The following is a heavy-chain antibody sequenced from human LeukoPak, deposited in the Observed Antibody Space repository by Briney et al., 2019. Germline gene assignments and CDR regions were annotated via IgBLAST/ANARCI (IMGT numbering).Heavy chain of an antibody. Sequence: PSETLSLTCAVYGGSFSGYYWSWIRQPPGKGLEWIGEINHSGSTNYNPSLKSRVTISVDTSKNQFSLKLSSVTAADTAVYYCASRLGYCSGGSCYLGGWFDPWGQGTLVTVSS. CDR2: INHSGST. CDR3: ASRLGYCSGGSCYLGGWFDP. V-gene: IGHV4-34*01. J-gene: IGHJ5*02. D-gene: IGHD2-15*01. CDR1: GGSFSGYY.